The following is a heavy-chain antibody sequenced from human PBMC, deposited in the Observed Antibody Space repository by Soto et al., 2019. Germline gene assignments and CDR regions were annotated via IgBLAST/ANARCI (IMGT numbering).Heavy chain of an antibody. D-gene: IGHD3-10*02. CDR1: GGSFSGYY. V-gene: IGHV4-34*01. J-gene: IGHJ4*02. Sequence: SETLSLTCAVYGGSFSGYYWNWIRQPPGKGLEWIGEINHSGSTNYNPSLKSRVTISLDTSKNQFSLKLSSVTAADTAVYYCARGYVRNFDYWGQGTLVTVSS. CDR2: INHSGST. CDR3: ARGYVRNFDY.